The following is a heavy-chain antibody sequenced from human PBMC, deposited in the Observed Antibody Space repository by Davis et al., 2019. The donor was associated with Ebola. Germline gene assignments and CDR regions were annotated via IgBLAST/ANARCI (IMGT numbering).Heavy chain of an antibody. CDR1: GYNFPNYW. J-gene: IGHJ4*02. D-gene: IGHD4-23*01. V-gene: IGHV5-51*01. CDR2: IYSTDSDT. Sequence: GESLKISCKGSGYNFPNYWIAWVRQMPGKGLEWMGVIYSTDSDTRYSPSFQGQVTISADKSINTAYLQWSSLKASDTAMYYCARPYGGNAYFDYWGQGTLVTVSS. CDR3: ARPYGGNAYFDY.